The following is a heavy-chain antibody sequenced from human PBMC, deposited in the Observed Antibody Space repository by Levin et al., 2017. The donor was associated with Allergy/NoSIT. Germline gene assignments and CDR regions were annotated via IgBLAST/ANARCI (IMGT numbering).Heavy chain of an antibody. CDR3: AREGIITIFGVVTPNAFDS. D-gene: IGHD3-3*01. CDR2: IKQDGSEK. V-gene: IGHV3-7*01. CDR1: GFTFSSYW. Sequence: GGSLRLSCAASGFTFSSYWMSWVRQAPGKGLEWVANIKQDGSEKYYVDSVKGRFTISRDNAKNSLYLQMNSLRAEDTAVYYCAREGIITIFGVVTPNAFDSWGQGTMVTVS. J-gene: IGHJ3*02.